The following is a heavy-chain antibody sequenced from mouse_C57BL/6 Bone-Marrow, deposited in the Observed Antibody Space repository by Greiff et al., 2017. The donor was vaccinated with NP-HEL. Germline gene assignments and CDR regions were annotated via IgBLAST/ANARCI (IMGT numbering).Heavy chain of an antibody. V-gene: IGHV1-81*01. D-gene: IGHD1-1*01. J-gene: IGHJ2*01. CDR3: ARYYYGSSCFDY. Sequence: VQLQQSGAELARPGASVKLSCKASGYTFTSYGISWVKQRTGQGLEWIGEIYPRSGNTYYNEKFKGKATLTADKSSSTAYMELRSLTSEDSAVYFCARYYYGSSCFDYWGQGTTLTVSS. CDR1: GYTFTSYG. CDR2: IYPRSGNT.